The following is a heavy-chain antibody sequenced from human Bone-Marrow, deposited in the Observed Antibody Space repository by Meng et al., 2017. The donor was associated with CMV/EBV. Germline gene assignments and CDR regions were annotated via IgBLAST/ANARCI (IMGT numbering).Heavy chain of an antibody. V-gene: IGHV3-74*03. CDR2: INSDGSSI. Sequence: GGSLRLSCAASGFTFSNYWMHWVRQGPGKGLVWVSRINSDGSSITYADSVKGRFIISRDNAKNTLFLQMNSLRAEDTAVYYCARIGTYYDFWSELYGMDVWGQGTTVTVSS. J-gene: IGHJ6*01. CDR3: ARIGTYYDFWSELYGMDV. D-gene: IGHD3-3*01. CDR1: GFTFSNYW.